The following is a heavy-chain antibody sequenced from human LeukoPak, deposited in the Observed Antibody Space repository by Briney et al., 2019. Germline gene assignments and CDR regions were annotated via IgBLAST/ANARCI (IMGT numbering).Heavy chain of an antibody. CDR1: GFTFSSYG. CDR3: ARAIFSSGWYLVDY. J-gene: IGHJ4*02. CDR2: ISPSSSTI. V-gene: IGHV3-48*04. D-gene: IGHD6-19*01. Sequence: PGGSLRLSCAASGFTFSSYGMNWVRQAPGEGLEWVSYISPSSSTIYYADSGKGRFTISRDNAKNSLYLQMNSLRAEDTAVYYCARAIFSSGWYLVDYGGQGTLVTVSS.